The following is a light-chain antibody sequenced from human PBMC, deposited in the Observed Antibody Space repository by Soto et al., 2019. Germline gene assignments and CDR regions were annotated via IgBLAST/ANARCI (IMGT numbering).Light chain of an antibody. Sequence: QSVLAQPASVSGSPGQSIAISCTGTSSDVGGYNYVSWYQQHPGKAPKLLISEVSIRPSGVSDRFSGSKPGNTASLTISGLQTEDEADYYCSSFTSAYTFVFGSGTKVTVL. V-gene: IGLV2-14*01. J-gene: IGLJ1*01. CDR1: SSDVGGYNY. CDR2: EVS. CDR3: SSFTSAYTFV.